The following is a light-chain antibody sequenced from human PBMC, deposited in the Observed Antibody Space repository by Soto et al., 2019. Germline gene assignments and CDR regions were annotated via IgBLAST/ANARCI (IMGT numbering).Light chain of an antibody. CDR1: QSVSSSY. CDR2: GAS. Sequence: EIVLTQSPGTLSLSPGERATLSCRASQSVSSSYLAWYQQKSGQAPRPLIYGASSRATGIPVRFSGSGSGTDFTLTISRLEPEDFAVYYCQQYGSSPRTFGQGTKVEVK. J-gene: IGKJ1*01. V-gene: IGKV3-20*01. CDR3: QQYGSSPRT.